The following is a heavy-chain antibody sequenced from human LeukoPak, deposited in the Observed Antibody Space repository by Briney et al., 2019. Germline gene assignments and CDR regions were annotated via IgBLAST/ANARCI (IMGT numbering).Heavy chain of an antibody. Sequence: ASVKVSCKASGYIFTSYYMHWVRQAPGQGLEWMGIINPSGGSTSYTQKFQGRVTMTRDTSTITVYMELSSLRSQDTAVYYCARHKEVGDYYYFDYWGQGTLVTVSS. V-gene: IGHV1-46*01. CDR3: ARHKEVGDYYYFDY. CDR2: INPSGGST. D-gene: IGHD2/OR15-2a*01. J-gene: IGHJ4*02. CDR1: GYIFTSYY.